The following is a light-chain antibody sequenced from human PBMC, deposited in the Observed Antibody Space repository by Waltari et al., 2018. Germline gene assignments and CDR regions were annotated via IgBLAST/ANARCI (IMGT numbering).Light chain of an antibody. V-gene: IGKV4-1*01. J-gene: IGKJ2*01. CDR1: QSVLYSSNNKNY. Sequence: DIVMTQSPDSLAVSLGERATINCKSSQSVLYSSNNKNYLAWYQQKPGQPPKLLFYWASTRESGVPDRFSGSGSGTEFTLTISSLQAEDVAVYYCQQYYTSPPYTFGQGTKLEIK. CDR2: WAS. CDR3: QQYYTSPPYT.